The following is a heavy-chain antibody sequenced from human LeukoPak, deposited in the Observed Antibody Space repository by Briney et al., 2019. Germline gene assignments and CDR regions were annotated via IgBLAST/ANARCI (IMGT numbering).Heavy chain of an antibody. CDR3: ARDGSSNWYANFDSYYMDV. D-gene: IGHD6-13*01. CDR2: INAYNGNT. Sequence: ASVKVSCKASGYTFTSYGFSWVRQAPGQGLEWMGWINAYNGNTNYAQKLQGRVTMTTDTSTSTAYMELRSLRSDDTAVYYCARDGSSNWYANFDSYYMDVWGKGTTVTVSS. J-gene: IGHJ6*03. V-gene: IGHV1-18*01. CDR1: GYTFTSYG.